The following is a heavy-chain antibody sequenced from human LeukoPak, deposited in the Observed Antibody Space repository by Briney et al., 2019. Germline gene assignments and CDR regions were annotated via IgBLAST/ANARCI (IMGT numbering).Heavy chain of an antibody. CDR2: IYYSGST. CDR3: ARQGRGSGWYRIDY. CDR1: GGSISSYY. Sequence: SETLSLTCTVSGGSISSYYWSWIRQPPGKGLEWIGYIYYSGSTNYNPSLKSRVTISVDTSKNQFSLKLSSVTAADTAVYYCARQGRGSGWYRIDYWGQGTLVTVSS. V-gene: IGHV4-59*08. J-gene: IGHJ4*02. D-gene: IGHD6-19*01.